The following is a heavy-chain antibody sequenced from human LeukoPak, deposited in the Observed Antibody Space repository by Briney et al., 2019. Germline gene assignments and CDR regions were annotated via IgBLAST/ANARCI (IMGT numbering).Heavy chain of an antibody. Sequence: GGSLRLSCAASGFPFSTNDMTWVRKAPGKGLEWVSAISGSGVTTYYADSVKGRFTISRDNSRNTLYLQMNSLRAEDAAVYYCAKAYYGDYYDYWGQGTLVTVSS. CDR2: ISGSGVTT. D-gene: IGHD3-3*01. J-gene: IGHJ4*02. V-gene: IGHV3-23*01. CDR3: AKAYYGDYYDY. CDR1: GFPFSTND.